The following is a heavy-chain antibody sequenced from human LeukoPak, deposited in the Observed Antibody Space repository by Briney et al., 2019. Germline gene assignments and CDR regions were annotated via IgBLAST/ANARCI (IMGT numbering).Heavy chain of an antibody. D-gene: IGHD3-10*01. CDR2: ISSSGSTR. V-gene: IGHV3-48*03. Sequence: GGSLRLSCAASGLTFSSYEMNWVRQAPGKGLEWVSYISSSGSTRYYADSVKGRFTISRDNAKNSLYLQMNSLRAEDTAVYYCAREYRGFGRNFDYWGQGTLVTVSS. CDR3: AREYRGFGRNFDY. J-gene: IGHJ4*02. CDR1: GLTFSSYE.